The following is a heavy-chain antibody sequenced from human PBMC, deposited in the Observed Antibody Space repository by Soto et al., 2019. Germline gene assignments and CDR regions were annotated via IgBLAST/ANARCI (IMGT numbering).Heavy chain of an antibody. CDR2: INTDNDNT. J-gene: IGHJ4*02. Sequence: QVHLVQSGAEVKKPGASVKVSCKASGYTFTTYAIHWVRQAPGQSLEWMGWINTDNDNTNYSHKFQGRVTITRDSSASTAVMELNSLTSEDTAVYYCARGYFDTSNYFDYWGQGTLVTVSS. D-gene: IGHD3-9*01. V-gene: IGHV1-3*04. CDR1: GYTFTTYA. CDR3: ARGYFDTSNYFDY.